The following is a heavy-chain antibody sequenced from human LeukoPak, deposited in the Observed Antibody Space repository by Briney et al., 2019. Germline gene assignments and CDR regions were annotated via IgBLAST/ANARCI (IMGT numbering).Heavy chain of an antibody. CDR3: ARDKSYGDSEDY. CDR2: INQDGSEK. V-gene: IGHV3-7*05. D-gene: IGHD4-17*01. CDR1: GFTFSIYW. Sequence: GGSLRLSCAASGFTFSIYWMSWVRQAPGRGLEWVANINQDGSEKYYVDSVKGRFTISRDNAKNSLYLQMNSLRAEDTAVYYCARDKSYGDSEDYWGQGTLVTVSS. J-gene: IGHJ4*02.